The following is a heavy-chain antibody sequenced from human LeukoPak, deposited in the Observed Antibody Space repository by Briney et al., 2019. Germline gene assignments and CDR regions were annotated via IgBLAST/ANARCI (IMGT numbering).Heavy chain of an antibody. D-gene: IGHD3-3*01. CDR3: AKDQDFWSGYYTN. J-gene: IGHJ4*02. Sequence: GGSLRLSCAASGYTFSSYAMSWVRQAPGKGLEWVSAISGSGGSTYYADSVKGRFTISRDNSKNTLYLQMNSLRAEDTAVYYCAKDQDFWSGYYTNWGQGTLVTVSS. CDR2: ISGSGGST. V-gene: IGHV3-23*01. CDR1: GYTFSSYA.